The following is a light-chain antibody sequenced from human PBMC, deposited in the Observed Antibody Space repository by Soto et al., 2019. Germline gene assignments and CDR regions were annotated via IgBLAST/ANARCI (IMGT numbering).Light chain of an antibody. CDR3: GTWDNSLSAVV. Sequence: QSALTQPPSASGTPGQRVAISCSGSSSNIGSNAVNWYQQLPGAAPKLLIYDNNQRPSEIPDRFSGSKSGTSATLDITGLQTGDEAFYYCGTWDNSLSAVVFGGGTQLTVL. CDR1: SSNIGSNA. J-gene: IGLJ2*01. V-gene: IGLV1-51*01. CDR2: DNN.